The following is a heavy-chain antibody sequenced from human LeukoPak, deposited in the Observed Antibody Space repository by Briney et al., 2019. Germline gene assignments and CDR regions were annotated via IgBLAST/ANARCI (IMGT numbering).Heavy chain of an antibody. CDR3: ARGKFNAFDF. V-gene: IGHV6-1*01. CDR2: TYYRPKWLN. Sequence: SQTLSLTCAISGDTFSSNSVAWNWIRQSPSRGLEWLGRTYYRPKWLNDYAGSVKSRITISPDTAKNQFSLQLKSMTPGDTAVYYCARGKFNAFDFWGQGTKVTVSS. J-gene: IGHJ3*01. CDR1: GDTFSSNSVA.